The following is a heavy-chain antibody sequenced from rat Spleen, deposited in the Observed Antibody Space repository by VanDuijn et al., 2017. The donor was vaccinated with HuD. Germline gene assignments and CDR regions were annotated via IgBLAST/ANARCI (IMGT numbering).Heavy chain of an antibody. J-gene: IGHJ2*01. CDR3: TTDTTIAAISTRDY. Sequence: EVQLVESGGGLVQPGRSLKLSCAASGFTFSDYYMAWVRPAPTKGLEWVASISYDGGSTYYRDSVKGRFTISRDNAKSSLYLQMDSLRSEDTATYYCTTDTTIAAISTRDYWGQGVMVTVSS. V-gene: IGHV5-20*01. D-gene: IGHD1-2*01. CDR1: GFTFSDYY. CDR2: ISYDGGST.